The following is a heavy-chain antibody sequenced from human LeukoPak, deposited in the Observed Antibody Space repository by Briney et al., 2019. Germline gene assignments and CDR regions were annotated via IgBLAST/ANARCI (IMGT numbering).Heavy chain of an antibody. CDR1: GGSISSSSYY. V-gene: IGHV4-39*07. D-gene: IGHD1-26*01. J-gene: IGHJ4*02. Sequence: PSETLSLTCTVSGGSISSSSYYWGWIRQPPGKGLEWLGSIYYSGSTYYNPSLKSRVTISVDTSKNQFSLKLSSVTAADTAVYYCARGRVELEVMDFDYWGQGTLVTVSS. CDR2: IYYSGST. CDR3: ARGRVELEVMDFDY.